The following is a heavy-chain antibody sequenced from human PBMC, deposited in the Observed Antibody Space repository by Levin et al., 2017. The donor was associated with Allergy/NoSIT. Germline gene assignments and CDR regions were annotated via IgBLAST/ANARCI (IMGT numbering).Heavy chain of an antibody. CDR3: ASYAAAGTGWYFDL. J-gene: IGHJ2*01. D-gene: IGHD6-13*01. CDR1: GFTFSDYY. V-gene: IGHV3-11*01. CDR2: ISSSGSTI. Sequence: GESLKISCAASGFTFSDYYMSWIRQAPGKGLEWVSYISSSGSTIYYADSVKGRFTISRDNAKSSLYLQMNSLRAEDTAVYYCASYAAAGTGWYFDLWGRGTLVTVSS.